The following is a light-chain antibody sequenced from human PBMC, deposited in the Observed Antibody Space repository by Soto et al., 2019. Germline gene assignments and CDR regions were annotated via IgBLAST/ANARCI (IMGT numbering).Light chain of an antibody. J-gene: IGKJ5*01. CDR3: QQANRFPIT. CDR2: GAS. CDR1: HCISS. Sequence: DIQMNQSPSAVSAFVGDRVTITCRASHCISSVAWYQHKPGRAPKLLIFGASSLQRGVPSRFSGSGSGTDFTLTISSLQPEDFATYYCQQANRFPITFGQGTRLEIK. V-gene: IGKV1D-12*01.